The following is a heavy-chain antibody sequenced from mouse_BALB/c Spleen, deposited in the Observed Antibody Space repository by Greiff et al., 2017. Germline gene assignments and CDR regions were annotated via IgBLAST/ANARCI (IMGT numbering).Heavy chain of an antibody. V-gene: IGHV5-6-4*01. CDR3: TRDDSYFDY. J-gene: IGHJ2*01. CDR2: ISSGGSYT. D-gene: IGHD2-13*01. Sequence: EVQRVESGGGLVKPGGSLKLSCAASGFTFSSYTMSWVRQTPEKRLEWVATISSGGSYTYYPDSVKGRFTISRDNAKNTLYLQMSSLKSEDTAMYYCTRDDSYFDYWGQGTTLTVSS. CDR1: GFTFSSYT.